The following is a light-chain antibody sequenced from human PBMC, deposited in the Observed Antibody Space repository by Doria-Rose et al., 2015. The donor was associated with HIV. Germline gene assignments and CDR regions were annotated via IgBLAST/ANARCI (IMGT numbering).Light chain of an antibody. Sequence: DIQMTQSPSTLSASVRARVTVTCRASQGIGSWLAWYQQKPGKAPKLLIYKASSLQTGVPSRFSGSGSGTQFTLTISSLQPEDFGSYYCQQYNTSSWTFGQGTKV. CDR2: KAS. J-gene: IGKJ1*01. CDR1: QGIGSW. CDR3: QQYNTSSWT. V-gene: IGKV1-5*03.